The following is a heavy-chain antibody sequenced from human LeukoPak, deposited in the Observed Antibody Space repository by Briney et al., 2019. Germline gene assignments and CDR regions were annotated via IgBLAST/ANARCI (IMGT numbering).Heavy chain of an antibody. D-gene: IGHD5-18*01. CDR2: ISSSSTYM. J-gene: IGHJ6*03. CDR1: GFTFSSYA. Sequence: GGSLSLSCAASGFTFSSYAMSWARQAPGKGLEWVSSISSSSTYMYYADSVKGRFTISRDNAKNSLYLQMNSLRAEDTAVYYCARDLAGYSYDSGWYRAYYYYMDVWGKGTTVTVSS. V-gene: IGHV3-21*01. CDR3: ARDLAGYSYDSGWYRAYYYYMDV.